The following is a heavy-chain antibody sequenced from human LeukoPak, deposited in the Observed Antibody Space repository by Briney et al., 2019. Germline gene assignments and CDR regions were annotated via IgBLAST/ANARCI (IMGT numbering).Heavy chain of an antibody. CDR1: GFTFSNYG. CDR3: AANFDF. J-gene: IGHJ4*02. V-gene: IGHV3-33*01. CDR2: TWYDGSNE. Sequence: GGSLRLSCAASGFTFSNYGMHWVRQAPGKGLEWVAVTWYDGSNEYYADSVKGGFTIFRDNSKNTLYLQMHSLRAEDTAIYYCAANFDFWGQGTLVTVSS.